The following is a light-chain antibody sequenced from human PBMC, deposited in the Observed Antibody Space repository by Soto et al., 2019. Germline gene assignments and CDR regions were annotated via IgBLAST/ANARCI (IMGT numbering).Light chain of an antibody. V-gene: IGLV1-40*01. Sequence: QSVLTQPPSVSGAPGQRVTISCTGSSSNIGAGYDVHWYQQLPGKAPKLLIYGNSNRPSGVPDRFSGSKSGTSASLAITGLQAEDEADYYCQSYASSLTALFGGGTKLTVL. J-gene: IGLJ3*02. CDR2: GNS. CDR1: SSNIGAGYD. CDR3: QSYASSLTAL.